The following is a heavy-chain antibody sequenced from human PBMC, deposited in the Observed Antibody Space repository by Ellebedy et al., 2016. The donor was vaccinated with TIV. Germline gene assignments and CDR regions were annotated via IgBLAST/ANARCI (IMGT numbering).Heavy chain of an antibody. CDR1: GFTFTSYS. J-gene: IGHJ4*02. D-gene: IGHD3-16*01. CDR3: ARDASNRGDLDY. V-gene: IGHV3-21*01. CDR2: ISSTGYYI. Sequence: GESLKISCAASGFTFTSYSMNWVRQAPGKGLEWVSSISSTGYYIYYADSVKGRFTISRDDAMSSLFLQMNSLSAEDTAVYYCARDASNRGDLDYWGQGTLVTVSS.